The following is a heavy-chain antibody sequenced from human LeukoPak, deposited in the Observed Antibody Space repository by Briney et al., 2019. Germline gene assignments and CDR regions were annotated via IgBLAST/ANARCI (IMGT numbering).Heavy chain of an antibody. CDR2: IYHSGST. J-gene: IGHJ5*02. D-gene: IGHD7-27*01. CDR1: GASISNTGYY. Sequence: SETLCLTCTVSGASISNTGYYWGWIRQPPGKGLEWIGNIYHSGSTYYSPSHKSRVTLSVDTSKNQFSLKLSSVTAADTAVYYCAGLLNGGASHWFDPWGQGTLVTVSS. V-gene: IGHV4-39*01. CDR3: AGLLNGGASHWFDP.